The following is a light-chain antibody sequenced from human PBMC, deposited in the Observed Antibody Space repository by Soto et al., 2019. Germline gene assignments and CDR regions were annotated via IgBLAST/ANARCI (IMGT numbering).Light chain of an antibody. CDR2: GAS. J-gene: IGKJ4*01. V-gene: IGKV3-15*01. CDR3: QQYNNWPLT. CDR1: QRVSSN. Sequence: DIVMTQSPATLSVSPGERATLSCRASQRVSSNFAWYQQKPGQAPRLLIYGASTRATGIPARFSGSGSGTEFTLTISSLQSEDFAVYYCQQYNNWPLTFGGGTKVEIK.